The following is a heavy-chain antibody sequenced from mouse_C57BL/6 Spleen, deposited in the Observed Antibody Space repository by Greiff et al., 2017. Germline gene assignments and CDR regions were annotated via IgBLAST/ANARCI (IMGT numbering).Heavy chain of an antibody. CDR2: INPSTGGT. V-gene: IGHV1-42*01. D-gene: IGHD1-1*01. CDR1: GYSFTGYY. CDR3: ARAWGSSFCDY. Sequence: VQLQQSGPELVKPGASVKISCKASGYSFTGYYMNWVKQSPEKSLEWIGEINPSTGGTTYNQKFKAKATLTVDKSSSTAYMQLKSLTSEDSAVYYCARAWGSSFCDYWGQGTTLTVFS. J-gene: IGHJ2*01.